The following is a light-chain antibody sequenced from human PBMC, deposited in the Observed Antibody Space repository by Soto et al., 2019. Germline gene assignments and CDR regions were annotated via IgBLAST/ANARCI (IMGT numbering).Light chain of an antibody. CDR1: QGISSY. V-gene: IGKV1-8*01. J-gene: IGKJ3*01. Sequence: AIRMTQSPSSLSASTGDRVTITCRASQGISSYLAWYQQKPGKAPKLLIYAASTLQSAVPSRFCGSRSVTAFFLTISCLQSEDFATDYCQQYYSYPVTFGPGTKVDIK. CDR2: AAS. CDR3: QQYYSYPVT.